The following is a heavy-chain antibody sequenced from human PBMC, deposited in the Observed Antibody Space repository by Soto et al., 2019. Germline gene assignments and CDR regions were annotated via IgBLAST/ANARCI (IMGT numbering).Heavy chain of an antibody. CDR3: ARDKGGSVAGFNWFDP. CDR2: IRSSSTTI. V-gene: IGHV3-48*01. CDR1: GSSVSTFG. Sequence: GGSLRLSCVASGSSVSTFGMNWVRQAPGEGLEWVSYIRSSSTTIFYGGSVKGRLTASRDNAENSMYLEMNNLRVEDTAIYYCARDKGGSVAGFNWFDPWGHGTLFTVSS. D-gene: IGHD6-19*01. J-gene: IGHJ5*02.